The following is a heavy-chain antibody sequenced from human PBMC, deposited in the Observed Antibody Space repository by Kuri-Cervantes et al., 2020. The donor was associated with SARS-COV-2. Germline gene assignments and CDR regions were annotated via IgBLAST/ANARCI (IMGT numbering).Heavy chain of an antibody. J-gene: IGHJ4*02. Sequence: SETLSLTCIVSGGSVSSGSYYWSWIRQPPGKGLEWIGYIYYSGSTNYNPSLKSRVTISVDTSKNQFSLKLSSVTAADTAVYYCARGSSSWDFDYWGQGTLVTVSS. CDR1: GGSVSSGSYY. D-gene: IGHD6-13*01. V-gene: IGHV4-61*01. CDR2: IYYSGST. CDR3: ARGSSSWDFDY.